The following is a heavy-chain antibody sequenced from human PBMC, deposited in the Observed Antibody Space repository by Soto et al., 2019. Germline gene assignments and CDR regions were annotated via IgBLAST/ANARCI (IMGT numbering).Heavy chain of an antibody. J-gene: IGHJ3*02. V-gene: IGHV3-23*01. Sequence: SLRLSCAASGFTFSSYAMSWVRQAPGKGLEWVSAINGSGGSTYYADSVKGRFTISRDNSKNTLYLQMNSLRAEDTAVYYCAKDLSFPGIAAAGTLLDAFDIWGQGTMVTVSS. CDR3: AKDLSFPGIAAAGTLLDAFDI. CDR2: INGSGGST. CDR1: GFTFSSYA. D-gene: IGHD6-13*01.